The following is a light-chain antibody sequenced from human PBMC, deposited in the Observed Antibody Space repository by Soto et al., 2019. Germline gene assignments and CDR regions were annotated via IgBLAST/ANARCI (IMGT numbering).Light chain of an antibody. CDR2: DVS. CDR1: SSDVGAYNF. Sequence: QAVVTQPASVSGSPGQSIAISCTGTSSDVGAYNFVSWYQQLPGKAPQLIIFDVSDRPSGVSHRFSGSKSGNTASLTISGLQAEDEADYYCSSYTTTSTYVFGTGTKLTVL. V-gene: IGLV2-14*03. J-gene: IGLJ1*01. CDR3: SSYTTTSTYV.